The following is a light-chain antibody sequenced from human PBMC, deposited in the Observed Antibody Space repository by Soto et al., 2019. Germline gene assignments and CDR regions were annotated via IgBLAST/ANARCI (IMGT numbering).Light chain of an antibody. Sequence: EIVMTQSPATLSVSPGERATLSCRASQSVSGNLAWYQQKPGQAPRLLIYGASTRATGIPARFSGSGSGTEYTLTISSLQSEDFAVYYCQQYLSTPPTFGQGTNLEIK. CDR3: QQYLSTPPT. CDR2: GAS. CDR1: QSVSGN. V-gene: IGKV3-15*01. J-gene: IGKJ2*01.